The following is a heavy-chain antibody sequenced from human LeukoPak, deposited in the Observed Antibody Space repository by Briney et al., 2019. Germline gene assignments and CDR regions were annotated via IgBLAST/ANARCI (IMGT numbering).Heavy chain of an antibody. J-gene: IGHJ4*02. CDR3: ARDPPWGAAARAFDY. V-gene: IGHV3-7*01. Sequence: GGSLRLSCAASGFTFSSYWMSWVRQAPGKGLEWVANIKQDGSEKYYVDSVKGRFTISRDNAKNSLYLQMNSLRAEDTAVYYCARDPPWGAAARAFDYWGQGTLVTASS. CDR2: IKQDGSEK. CDR1: GFTFSSYW. D-gene: IGHD6-13*01.